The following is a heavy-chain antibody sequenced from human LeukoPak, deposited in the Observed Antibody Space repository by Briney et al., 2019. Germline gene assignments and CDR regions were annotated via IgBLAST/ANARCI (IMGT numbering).Heavy chain of an antibody. D-gene: IGHD6-13*01. V-gene: IGHV4-4*02. J-gene: IGHJ4*02. CDR1: GGFISSGNW. Sequence: SETLSLTCAVPGGFISSGNWWSWVRQPPGKGLEWIGEIYHSGSTNYNPSLKSRVTISVDKSKNQFSLKLSSVTAADTAVYYCARGGISIVALDYWGQGTLVTVSS. CDR2: IYHSGST. CDR3: ARGGISIVALDY.